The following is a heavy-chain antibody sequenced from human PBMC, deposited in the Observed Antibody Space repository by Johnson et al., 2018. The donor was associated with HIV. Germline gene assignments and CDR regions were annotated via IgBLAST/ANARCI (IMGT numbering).Heavy chain of an antibody. Sequence: VQLVESGGGLVQPGGSLRLSCAASGFTFDEYAMHWVRQAPGKGLEWVSGISCNSGSICYGDSVKGRFTISRDNAKNSLYLQMNSLRAEDTALYYCAKEGAYYYDSSGLNDAFDIWGQGTMVTVSS. CDR2: ISCNSGSI. D-gene: IGHD3-22*01. CDR1: GFTFDEYA. CDR3: AKEGAYYYDSSGLNDAFDI. J-gene: IGHJ3*02. V-gene: IGHV3-9*01.